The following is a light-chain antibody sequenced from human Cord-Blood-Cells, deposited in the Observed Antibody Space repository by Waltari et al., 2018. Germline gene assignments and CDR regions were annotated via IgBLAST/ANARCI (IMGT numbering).Light chain of an antibody. CDR2: GAS. J-gene: IGKJ2*01. Sequence: EIVLTQSPGTLSLSPGARATLSGRASQSVSSSYLAWYQQKPGQAPRLLIYGASSRATGSPDRFSGSGSGTDFTLTISRLEPEDFAVYYCQQYGSSYTFGQGTKLEIK. CDR3: QQYGSSYT. V-gene: IGKV3-20*01. CDR1: QSVSSSY.